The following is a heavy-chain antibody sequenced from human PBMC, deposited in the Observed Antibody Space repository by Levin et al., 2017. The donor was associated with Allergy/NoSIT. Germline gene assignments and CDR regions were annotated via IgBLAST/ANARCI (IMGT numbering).Heavy chain of an antibody. CDR2: IKQDGSEK. J-gene: IGHJ4*02. CDR1: GFTFSSYW. V-gene: IGHV3-7*01. Sequence: LSLTCAASGFTFSSYWMRWVRQAPGKGLEWVANIKQDGSEKYYVDSVKGRFTISRDNAKNSLYLQMNSLRAEDTAVYYCASWVGRDYWGQGNLVTVSS. D-gene: IGHD1-26*01. CDR3: ASWVGRDY.